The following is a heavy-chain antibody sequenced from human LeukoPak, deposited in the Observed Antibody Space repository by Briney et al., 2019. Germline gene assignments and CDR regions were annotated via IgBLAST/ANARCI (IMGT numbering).Heavy chain of an antibody. CDR1: GGTFSSYA. D-gene: IGHD2-2*01. CDR3: ARAAIGYCSSTSCRNYYYGMDV. J-gene: IGHJ6*02. V-gene: IGHV1-69*04. Sequence: ASVKVSCKASGGTFSSYAISWVRQAPGQGLEWMGRIIPILGIANYAQKFQGRVTITADKSTGTAYMELSSLRSEDTAVYYCARAAIGYCSSTSCRNYYYGMDVWGQGTTVTVSS. CDR2: IIPILGIA.